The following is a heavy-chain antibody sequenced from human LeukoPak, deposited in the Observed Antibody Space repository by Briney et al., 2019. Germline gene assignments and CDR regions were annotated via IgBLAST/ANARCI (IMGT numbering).Heavy chain of an antibody. CDR1: DGSIRSYY. CDR2: IYYSGST. J-gene: IGHJ4*02. D-gene: IGHD1-26*01. CDR3: ARQAGSYLDYFDY. Sequence: SETLSLTCTVSDGSIRSYYWSWIRQRPGRGLEWIGYIYYSGSTNYNPSLKSRVTISVDTSKNQFSLKLSSVTAADTAVYYCARQAGSYLDYFDYWGQGTLVTVSS. V-gene: IGHV4-59*08.